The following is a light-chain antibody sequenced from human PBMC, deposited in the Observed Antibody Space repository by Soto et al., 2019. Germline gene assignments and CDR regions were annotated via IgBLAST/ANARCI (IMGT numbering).Light chain of an antibody. CDR2: GAS. V-gene: IGKV3-20*01. Sequence: EIVLTQSPGTLSLSPGERATLSCRASQNVISDYLAWYQQRPGQAPRLLIYGASSRATGIPDRFSGRGSGTDFTLTISRLEPEDFAVYYCQQYGSSPLATFGQGTKLEIK. CDR1: QNVISDY. CDR3: QQYGSSPLAT. J-gene: IGKJ2*01.